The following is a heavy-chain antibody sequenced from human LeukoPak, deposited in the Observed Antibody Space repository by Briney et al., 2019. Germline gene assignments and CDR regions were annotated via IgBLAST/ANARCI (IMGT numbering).Heavy chain of an antibody. J-gene: IGHJ4*02. CDR2: ISGSGGST. V-gene: IGHV3-23*01. Sequence: PGGSLRLSCAASGFTFSSYAMSWVRQAPGKGLEWVSAISGSGGSTYYADSVKGRFTIPRDNSKNTLYLQMNSLRAEDTAVYYCAKDRLDYYGSGSQTTSVYFDYRGQGTLVTVSS. D-gene: IGHD3-10*01. CDR1: GFTFSSYA. CDR3: AKDRLDYYGSGSQTTSVYFDY.